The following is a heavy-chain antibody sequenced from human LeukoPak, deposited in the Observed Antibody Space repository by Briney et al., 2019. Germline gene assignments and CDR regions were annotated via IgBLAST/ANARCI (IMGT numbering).Heavy chain of an antibody. Sequence: PGESLKISCKGSGXSFTSYCIAWVRQMPGKGLEWMGIICPGDSDARYSPSFQGQVTISADKSISATYLQWSSLKASDTAMYYCARGGYYYDSGGAKEYYFDYWGQGTLVTVSS. V-gene: IGHV5-51*01. CDR1: GXSFTSYC. J-gene: IGHJ4*02. D-gene: IGHD3-22*01. CDR3: ARGGYYYDSGGAKEYYFDY. CDR2: ICPGDSDA.